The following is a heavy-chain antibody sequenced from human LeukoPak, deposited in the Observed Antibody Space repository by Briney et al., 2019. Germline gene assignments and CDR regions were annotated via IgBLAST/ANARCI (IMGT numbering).Heavy chain of an antibody. CDR1: GFIFSAYI. Sequence: PGGSLRLSCAASGFIFSAYIMDWVRQAPGKGLEWIGRIRKKPAGYTTEYAASVKGRFVIPRDDSKDSVFLQMNSLETEDTAVYYCTREGGEGDFWGQGTMVTVSS. J-gene: IGHJ3*01. CDR2: IRKKPAGYTT. V-gene: IGHV3-72*01. D-gene: IGHD3-16*01. CDR3: TREGGEGDF.